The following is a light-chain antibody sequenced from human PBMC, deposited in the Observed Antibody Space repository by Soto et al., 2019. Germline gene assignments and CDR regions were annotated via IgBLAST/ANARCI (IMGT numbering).Light chain of an antibody. J-gene: IGLJ3*02. CDR3: AAWDDSHWV. CDR1: SSNIGSNY. V-gene: IGLV1-47*01. Sequence: QPVLTQPPSASGTPGQRVTISCSGSSSNIGSNYVYWYQQLPGTAPKLLIYRNNQRPSGVPDRFSGSKSGTSAFLAISGLRSEDEADYYCAAWDDSHWVFGGGTKLTVL. CDR2: RNN.